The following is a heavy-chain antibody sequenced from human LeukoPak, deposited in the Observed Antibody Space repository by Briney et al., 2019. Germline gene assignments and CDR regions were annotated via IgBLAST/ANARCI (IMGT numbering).Heavy chain of an antibody. CDR2: IYTSGST. D-gene: IGHD3-22*01. J-gene: IGHJ6*03. CDR1: GGSISSYY. V-gene: IGHV4-4*07. CDR3: ARVRYYYDSSGYGVGYYYYMDV. Sequence: SETLSPTCTVSGGSISSYYWSWIRQPAGKGLEWIGRIYTSGSTNYNPSLKSRVTISVDTSKNQFSLKLSSVTAADTAVYYCARVRYYYDSSGYGVGYYYYMDVWGKGTTVTISS.